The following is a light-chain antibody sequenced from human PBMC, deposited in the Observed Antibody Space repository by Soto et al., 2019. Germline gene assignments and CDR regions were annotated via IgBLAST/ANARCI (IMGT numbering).Light chain of an antibody. CDR3: QQYGSSPET. CDR1: QSVSTDY. CDR2: GAS. V-gene: IGKV3-20*01. J-gene: IGKJ1*01. Sequence: EIVLTQSPGTLSLSPGERATLSCRASQSVSTDYLAWYQHKPGQAPRLLIYGASRRATGIPDRFSGSGSGTAFTLSISRLEPEDFAVYYCQQYGSSPETFGQGTKVEI.